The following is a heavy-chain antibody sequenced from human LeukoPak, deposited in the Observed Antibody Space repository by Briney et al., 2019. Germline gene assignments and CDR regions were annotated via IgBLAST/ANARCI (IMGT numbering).Heavy chain of an antibody. CDR1: GGSISSSSYF. D-gene: IGHD6-19*01. Sequence: SETLSLTCTVSGGSISSSSYFWGWIRQPPGRGREWIANIDYSGSTYYNPSLKSRVTISVDTSKTPFSLKLNSVTAADTAVYYCASPGIAVAGTWYWGQGTPVTVSS. CDR2: IDYSGST. CDR3: ASPGIAVAGTWY. J-gene: IGHJ4*02. V-gene: IGHV4-39*01.